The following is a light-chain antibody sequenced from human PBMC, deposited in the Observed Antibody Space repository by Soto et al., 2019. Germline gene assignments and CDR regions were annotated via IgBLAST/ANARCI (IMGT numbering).Light chain of an antibody. J-gene: IGLJ3*02. CDR1: SSDVGGYNY. V-gene: IGLV2-11*01. CDR3: CSYAGSYTWV. Sequence: QSALTQPASVSGSPGQSITISCTGTSSDVGGYNYVSWYQQHPGKAPKLMIYDVSVRPSGVPDRFSGSKSGNTASLTISGLQAVDEADYYCCSYAGSYTWVFGGGTKLTVL. CDR2: DVS.